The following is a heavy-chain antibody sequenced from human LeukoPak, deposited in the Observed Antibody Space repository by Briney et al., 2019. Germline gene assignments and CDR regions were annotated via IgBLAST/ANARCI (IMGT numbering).Heavy chain of an antibody. V-gene: IGHV4-4*07. J-gene: IGHJ4*02. D-gene: IGHD3-3*01. CDR2: IYTSGST. CDR1: GGSISSYY. Sequence: SETLSLTCTVSGGSISSYYWSWIRQPAGKGLGWIGRIYTSGSTNYNPSLKSRVTMSVDTSKNQFSLKLSSVTAADTAVYYCARENVLRFLEWLSYFDYWGQGTLVTVSS. CDR3: ARENVLRFLEWLSYFDY.